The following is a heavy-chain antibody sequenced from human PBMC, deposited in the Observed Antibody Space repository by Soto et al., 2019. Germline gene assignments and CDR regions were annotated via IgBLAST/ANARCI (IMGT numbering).Heavy chain of an antibody. CDR3: AKDDGVTYYYDSSGYSPFDY. Sequence: GGSLRLSCAASGFTFSSYAMNWVRQAPGKGLEWVSGISGSGGSTYYAESVKGRFTISRDNSKNKLYLRMNSLRAEDTAVYYCAKDDGVTYYYDSSGYSPFDYWGQGTLVTVSS. J-gene: IGHJ4*02. CDR2: ISGSGGST. D-gene: IGHD3-22*01. CDR1: GFTFSSYA. V-gene: IGHV3-23*01.